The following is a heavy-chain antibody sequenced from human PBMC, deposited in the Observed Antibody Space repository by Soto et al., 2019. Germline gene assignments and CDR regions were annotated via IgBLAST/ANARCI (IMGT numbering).Heavy chain of an antibody. CDR3: AKGRRQWLVTSDFNY. D-gene: IGHD6-19*01. V-gene: IGHV3-30*18. CDR1: GFTFRDYA. Sequence: VQLVESGGGVVQPGRSLRLSCAASGFTFRDYAMQWVRQAPGKGLEWVAVVPHDGRNTHYADSVKGRFTISRDSSKNSVSLEMTSLRAEDTAVYYCAKGRRQWLVTSDFNYWGQGALVTVSS. CDR2: VPHDGRNT. J-gene: IGHJ4*02.